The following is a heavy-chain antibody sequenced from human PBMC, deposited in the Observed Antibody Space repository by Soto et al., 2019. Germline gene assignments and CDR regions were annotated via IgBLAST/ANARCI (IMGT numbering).Heavy chain of an antibody. CDR3: ARAPLLGYCTNGVCYTNYYYGMDV. Sequence: QVQLQESGPGLVKPSQTLSLTCTVSGGSISSGDYYWSWIRQPPGKGLEWIGYIYYSGSTYYNPSLKSRVTISVDTSKNQFSLKLSSVTAADTAVYYCARAPLLGYCTNGVCYTNYYYGMDVWGQGTTVTVSS. CDR2: IYYSGST. CDR1: GGSISSGDYY. V-gene: IGHV4-30-4*01. D-gene: IGHD2-8*01. J-gene: IGHJ6*02.